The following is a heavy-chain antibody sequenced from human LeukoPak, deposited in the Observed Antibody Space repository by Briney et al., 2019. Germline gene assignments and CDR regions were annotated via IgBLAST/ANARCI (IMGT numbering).Heavy chain of an antibody. V-gene: IGHV1-69*13. CDR2: IIPIFGTA. CDR1: GGTFSSYA. CDR3: EASLIEKATIFFEVDPDY. D-gene: IGHD5-24*01. Sequence: SVKVSCKASGGTFSSYAISWVRQAPGQGLEWMGGIIPIFGTANYAQKFQGRVTITADESTSTAYMELSSLRSEDTAVYYCEASLIEKATIFFEVDPDYWGQGTLVTVSS. J-gene: IGHJ4*02.